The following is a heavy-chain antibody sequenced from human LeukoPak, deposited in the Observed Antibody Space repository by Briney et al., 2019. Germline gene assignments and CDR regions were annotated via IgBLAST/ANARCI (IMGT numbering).Heavy chain of an antibody. CDR3: ARVIKGYNVYYFDY. D-gene: IGHD5-24*01. J-gene: IGHJ4*02. CDR2: IKQDGSEK. V-gene: IGHV3-7*01. CDR1: GFTFSSYW. Sequence: GGSLRLSCADSGFTFSSYWMSWVRQAPGKGLEWVANIKQDGSEKYYVDSVKGRFTISRDNAKNSLYLQMNSLRAEDTAVYYCARVIKGYNVYYFDYWGQGTLVTVSS.